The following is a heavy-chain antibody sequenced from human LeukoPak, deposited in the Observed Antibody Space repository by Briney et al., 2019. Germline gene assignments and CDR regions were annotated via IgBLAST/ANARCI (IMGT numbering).Heavy chain of an antibody. J-gene: IGHJ1*01. CDR3: AIMHGYYDGTGYWVQ. CDR1: GFTFGSYG. Sequence: GGSLRLSCAASGFTFGSYGMSWVRQAPGKGLEWVSFITTNGGRTSYADSVEGRFTISRDNPRNTLYMQMDSLRDEDTAVYYCAIMHGYYDGTGYWVQWGQGTLVTVSS. D-gene: IGHD3-22*01. CDR2: ITTNGGRT. V-gene: IGHV3-23*01.